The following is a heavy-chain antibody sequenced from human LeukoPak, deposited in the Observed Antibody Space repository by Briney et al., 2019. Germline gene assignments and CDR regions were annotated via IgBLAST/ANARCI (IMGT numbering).Heavy chain of an antibody. Sequence: PGGSLRLSCAASGFTFSSYAMSWVRQAPGKGLEWVSANSGSGGSTYYADSVKGRFTISRDNSKNTLYLQMNSLRAEDTAVYYCAKNSPYYYYYYMDVWGKGTTVTVSS. V-gene: IGHV3-23*01. CDR3: AKNSPYYYYYYMDV. CDR2: NSGSGGST. J-gene: IGHJ6*03. CDR1: GFTFSSYA.